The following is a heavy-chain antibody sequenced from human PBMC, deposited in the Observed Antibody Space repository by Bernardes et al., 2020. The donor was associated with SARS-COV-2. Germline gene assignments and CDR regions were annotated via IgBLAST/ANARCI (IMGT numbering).Heavy chain of an antibody. V-gene: IGHV3-23*01. Sequence: GGSLRLSCAASGFTFSSYALTWVRQAPGKGLEWVSAISGSGGNTYYADSVKGRFTISRDNSKNTVYLQMNRLRAEDTALYYCAKDRREMDVWGQGTTVTGSS. CDR1: GFTFSSYA. J-gene: IGHJ6*02. CDR3: AKDRREMDV. CDR2: ISGSGGNT.